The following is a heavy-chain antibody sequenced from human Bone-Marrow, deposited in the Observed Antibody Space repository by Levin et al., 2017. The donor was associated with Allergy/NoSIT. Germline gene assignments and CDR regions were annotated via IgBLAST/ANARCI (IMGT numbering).Heavy chain of an antibody. J-gene: IGHJ6*02. V-gene: IGHV1-69*04. CDR2: LIPFVGIP. CDR3: VRAEHYAFWTASPSRRDFLYYSMDV. Sequence: SVKVSCKASEGSFSNRAFTWVRQAPGQRFDWMGSLIPFVGIPDYAQKFKGRLTIIADESTDTTYMELNSLQSEDTAVYYCVRAEHYAFWTASPSRRDFLYYSMDVWGQGATVTVSS. CDR1: EGSFSNRA. D-gene: IGHD3/OR15-3a*01.